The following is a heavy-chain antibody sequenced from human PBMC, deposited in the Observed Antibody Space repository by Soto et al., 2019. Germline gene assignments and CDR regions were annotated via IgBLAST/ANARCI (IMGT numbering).Heavy chain of an antibody. J-gene: IGHJ6*02. CDR2: INHSGST. Sequence: SETLSLTCAVYGGSFSGYYWSWIRQPPGKGLEWIGEINHSGSTNYNPSLKSRVTISVDTFKNQFSLKLSSVTAADTAVYYCARGSDSSGYYSNYYYYGMDVWGQGTTVTVSS. CDR3: ARGSDSSGYYSNYYYYGMDV. D-gene: IGHD3-22*01. CDR1: GGSFSGYY. V-gene: IGHV4-34*01.